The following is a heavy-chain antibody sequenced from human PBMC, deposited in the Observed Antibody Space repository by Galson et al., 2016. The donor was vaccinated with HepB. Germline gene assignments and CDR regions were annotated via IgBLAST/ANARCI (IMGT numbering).Heavy chain of an antibody. CDR1: GFPFSHYY. CDR2: ISGTSGFR. D-gene: IGHD2-2*01. CDR3: ARAPSTTGQFDY. J-gene: IGHJ4*02. V-gene: IGHV3-11*06. Sequence: SLRLSCAASGFPFSHYYMSWIRQAPGKGLEWLGFISGTSGFRNSVDSVKGRFTISRDNAKSSLYLQVDSLRVEDTAVYFCARAPSTTGQFDYWGQGTLVTVSS.